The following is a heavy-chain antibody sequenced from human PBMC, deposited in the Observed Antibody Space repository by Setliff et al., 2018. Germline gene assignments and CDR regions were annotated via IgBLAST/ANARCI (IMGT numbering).Heavy chain of an antibody. CDR2: INHSGST. V-gene: IGHV4-34*01. D-gene: IGHD3-22*01. J-gene: IGHJ4*02. Sequence: SETLSLTCAVYGGSFSGYYWSWIRQPPGRRLEWIGEINHSGSTNSNPSLKSRVTISVDTSKNQFSLKLSSVTAADTAIYYCARGNYDSSGYYLDYWGQGTLVTVSS. CDR1: GGSFSGYY. CDR3: ARGNYDSSGYYLDY.